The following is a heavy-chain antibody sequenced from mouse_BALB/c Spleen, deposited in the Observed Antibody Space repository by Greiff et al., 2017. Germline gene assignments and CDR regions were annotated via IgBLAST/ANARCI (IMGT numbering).Heavy chain of an antibody. CDR1: GFTFSSYT. D-gene: IGHD3-1*01. V-gene: IGHV5-12-2*01. CDR2: ISNGGGST. Sequence: EVQRVESGGGLVQPGGSLKLSCAASGFTFSSYTMSWVRQTPEKRLEWVAYISNGGGSTYYPDTVKGRFTISRDNAKNTLYLQMSSLKSEDTAMYYCARQSLGNAMDYWGQGTSVTVSS. CDR3: ARQSLGNAMDY. J-gene: IGHJ4*01.